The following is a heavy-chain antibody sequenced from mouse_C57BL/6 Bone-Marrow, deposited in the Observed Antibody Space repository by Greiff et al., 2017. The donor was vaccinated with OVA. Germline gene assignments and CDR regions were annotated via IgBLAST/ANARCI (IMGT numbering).Heavy chain of an antibody. V-gene: IGHV5-4*03. D-gene: IGHD1-1*01. CDR1: GFTFSSYA. Sequence: EVKVVESGGGLVKPGGSLKLSCAASGFTFSSYAMSWVRQTPEKRLEWVATISDGGSYTYYPDNVKGRFTISRDNAKNNLYLQMSHLKSEDTAMYYAYYSLDYWGQGTTLTVSS. CDR3: YYSLDY. J-gene: IGHJ2*01. CDR2: ISDGGSYT.